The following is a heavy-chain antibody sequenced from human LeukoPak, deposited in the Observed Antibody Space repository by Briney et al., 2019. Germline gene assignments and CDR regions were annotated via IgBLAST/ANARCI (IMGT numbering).Heavy chain of an antibody. J-gene: IGHJ4*02. D-gene: IGHD6-19*01. V-gene: IGHV3-23*01. CDR1: GFTFNHY. CDR3: VKDLPASGWYS. CDR2: ITASGDYT. Sequence: GGSLRLSCVGSGFTFNHYMAWVRQSPGLGLEWVSAITASGDYTYYTDSVKGRFTISRDNSKNTLYLRMNNLRAEDTAIYYCVKDLPASGWYSWGQGTLVTVSS.